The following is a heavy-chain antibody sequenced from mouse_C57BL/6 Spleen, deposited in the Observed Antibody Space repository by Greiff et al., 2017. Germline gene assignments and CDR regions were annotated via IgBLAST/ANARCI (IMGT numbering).Heavy chain of an antibody. CDR3: APLYPYYYAMDY. V-gene: IGHV3-6*01. D-gene: IGHD2-1*01. CDR2: ISYDGSN. Sequence: EVQLQQSGPGLVKPSQSLSLTCSVTGYSITSGYYWNWIRQFPGNKLEWMGYISYDGSNNYNPSLKNRISITRDTSKNQFFLKLNSVTTEDTATYYCAPLYPYYYAMDYWGQGTSVTVSS. J-gene: IGHJ4*01. CDR1: GYSITSGYY.